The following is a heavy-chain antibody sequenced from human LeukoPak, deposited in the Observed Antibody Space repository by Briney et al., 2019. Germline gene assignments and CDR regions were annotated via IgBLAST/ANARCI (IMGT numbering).Heavy chain of an antibody. J-gene: IGHJ6*03. CDR3: AKGRGWEASYYYYYMDV. CDR2: IRCDGSNK. D-gene: IGHD1-26*01. Sequence: GGSLRLSCAASGFTFSSYGMHWARQAPGKGLEWVAFIRCDGSNKYYTDSVKGRFTISRDNSKNTLYLQMNSLRAEDTAVYYCAKGRGWEASYYYYYMDVWGKGTTVTISS. CDR1: GFTFSSYG. V-gene: IGHV3-30*02.